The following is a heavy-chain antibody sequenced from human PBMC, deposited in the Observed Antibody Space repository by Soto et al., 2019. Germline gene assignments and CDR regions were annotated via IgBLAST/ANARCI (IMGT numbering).Heavy chain of an antibody. CDR2: ISGSGGST. V-gene: IGHV3-23*01. Sequence: EVQLLESGGGLVQPGGSLRLSCAASGFTFSSYAMSWVRQAPGKGLEWVSAISGSGGSTYYADSVKGRFTTSRDNSKNTLYLQMNSLRAEDTAVYYCAKDHIGYSYGHGGRHYFDYWGQGTLVTVSS. CDR3: AKDHIGYSYGHGGRHYFDY. J-gene: IGHJ4*02. CDR1: GFTFSSYA. D-gene: IGHD5-18*01.